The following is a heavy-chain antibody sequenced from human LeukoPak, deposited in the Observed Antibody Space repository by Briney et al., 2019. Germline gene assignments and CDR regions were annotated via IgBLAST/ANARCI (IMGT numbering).Heavy chain of an antibody. D-gene: IGHD6-13*01. CDR3: ARERERSSSYDAFDI. CDR2: VYSVGST. Sequence: GGSLRLSCVASGFTVSSSYMTWVRQAPGKGLEWVSVVYSVGSTYYADSVRGRFTISRDNSKNTLYLQMGSLRVEDMAVYYCARERERSSSYDAFDIWGQGTMVTVSS. V-gene: IGHV3-53*05. CDR1: GFTVSSSY. J-gene: IGHJ3*02.